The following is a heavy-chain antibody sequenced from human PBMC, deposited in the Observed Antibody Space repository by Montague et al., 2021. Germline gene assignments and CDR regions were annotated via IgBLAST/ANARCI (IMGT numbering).Heavy chain of an antibody. CDR2: MKSSGAS. V-gene: IGHV4-34*01. CDR3: MGWSGFESGDF. D-gene: IGHD3-3*01. J-gene: IGHJ4*02. Sequence: SETLSLTCAVYGASFKAYYWSWIRQPPGKGLGWIGEMKSSGASNYNPSLTSRVTISVDIPKKQFSLNLRSMTAADTAMYYCMGWSGFESGDFWGQGTQVIVSS. CDR1: GASFKAYY.